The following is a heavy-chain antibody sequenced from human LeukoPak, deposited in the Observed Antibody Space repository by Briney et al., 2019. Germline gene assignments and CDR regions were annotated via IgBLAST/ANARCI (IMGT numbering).Heavy chain of an antibody. CDR3: ARDGDYDWNYRSGFDY. D-gene: IGHD1-7*01. V-gene: IGHV3-7*01. Sequence: GGSLRLSCAASGFTFNSYWMAWVRQAPGKGLEWVANIKQDGNKKYYVDSVKGRFTISRDNAKNSLYLQMNSLRVEDTAVYYCARDGDYDWNYRSGFDYWGQGTLVTVSS. CDR1: GFTFNSYW. CDR2: IKQDGNKK. J-gene: IGHJ4*02.